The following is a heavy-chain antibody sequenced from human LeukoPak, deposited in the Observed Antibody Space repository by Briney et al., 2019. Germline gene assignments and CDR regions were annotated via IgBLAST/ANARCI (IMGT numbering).Heavy chain of an antibody. D-gene: IGHD1-26*01. V-gene: IGHV4-39*01. CDR2: IYYRGSR. J-gene: IGHJ6*03. Sequence: SETLSLTCTVSGGSISSRTYYWGWIRQPPGKGLEWIGSIYYRGSRAYNSSLKSRVTMSVDTSRNQFSLNLSSVTAADTAVYYCARLWVSYYYYMDVWGKGATVTVSS. CDR3: ARLWVSYYYYMDV. CDR1: GGSISSRTYY.